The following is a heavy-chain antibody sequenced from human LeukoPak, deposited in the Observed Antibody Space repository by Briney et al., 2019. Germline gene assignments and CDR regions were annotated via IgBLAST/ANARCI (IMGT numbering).Heavy chain of an antibody. J-gene: IGHJ4*02. CDR3: ARRNLYYYDSSGYYYAFDY. D-gene: IGHD3-22*01. CDR2: MNPNSGNT. CDR1: GYTFTSYD. V-gene: IGHV1-8*01. Sequence: ASVKVSCKASGYTFTSYDINWVRQATGQGLEWMGWMNPNSGNTGYAQKFQGRVTMTRNTSISTAYMELSSLRSEDTAVYYCARRNLYYYDSSGYYYAFDYWGQGTLVTVSS.